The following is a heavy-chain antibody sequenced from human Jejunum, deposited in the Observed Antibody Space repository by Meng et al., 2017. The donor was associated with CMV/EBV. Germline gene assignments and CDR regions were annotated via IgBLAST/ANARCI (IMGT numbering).Heavy chain of an antibody. Sequence: QVQLLQVGGEVKKPGASVMVSCRASGYTFTHHGISWIRQAPGQGLEWLGWISCYNGDTIYAQKVQGRFTMTMDKSASTAYMDLRSLRSDDTAIYYCARDPSNTSGRYAYFDSWGQGTLVTVSS. CDR3: ARDPSNTSGRYAYFDS. CDR1: GYTFTHHG. J-gene: IGHJ4*02. CDR2: ISCYNGDT. D-gene: IGHD6-19*01. V-gene: IGHV1-18*01.